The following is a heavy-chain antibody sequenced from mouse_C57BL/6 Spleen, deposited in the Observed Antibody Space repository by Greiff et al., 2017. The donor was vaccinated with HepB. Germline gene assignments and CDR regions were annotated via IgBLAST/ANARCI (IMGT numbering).Heavy chain of an antibody. CDR1: GYTFTSYW. D-gene: IGHD1-1*01. CDR2: IDPSDSET. V-gene: IGHV1-52*01. Sequence: QVQLQQPGAELVRPGSSAKLSCKASGYTFTSYWMHWVKQRPIQGLEWIGNIDPSDSETHYNQKFKDKATLTVDKSSSTAYMQLSSLTSEDSAVYYCARAPYGSSSSYAMDYWGQGTSVTVSS. CDR3: ARAPYGSSSSYAMDY. J-gene: IGHJ4*01.